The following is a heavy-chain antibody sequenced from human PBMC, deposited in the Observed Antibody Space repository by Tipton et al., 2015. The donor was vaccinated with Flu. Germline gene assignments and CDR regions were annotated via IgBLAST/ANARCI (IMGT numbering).Heavy chain of an antibody. CDR2: VYRSESA. CDR3: ARARAPYYYYAMNV. D-gene: IGHD3-16*01. V-gene: IGHV4-38-2*02. Sequence: TLSLTCSVSGDSIASDYYWGWIRQSPGKGLEWIGNVYRSESAYYNPSLKSRVTISVDSSKNQFSLRLTSVTPADTAVYYCARARAPYYYYAMNVWGQGTTVTVSS. J-gene: IGHJ6*02. CDR1: GDSIASDYY.